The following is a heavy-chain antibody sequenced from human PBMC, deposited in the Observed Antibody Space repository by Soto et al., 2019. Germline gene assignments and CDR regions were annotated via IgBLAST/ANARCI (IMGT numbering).Heavy chain of an antibody. CDR2: ISYDGTNK. J-gene: IGHJ3*02. V-gene: IGHV3-30-3*01. CDR3: AKSIVFTIGGAFDI. D-gene: IGHD5-12*01. Sequence: GGSLRLSCAASGFTFNSYSMYWVRQAPGKGLEWVAVISYDGTNKYYADSVKGRFTISRDKSQNTLFLQMNSLRTDDTAVYYCAKSIVFTIGGAFDIWGQGTLVTVS. CDR1: GFTFNSYS.